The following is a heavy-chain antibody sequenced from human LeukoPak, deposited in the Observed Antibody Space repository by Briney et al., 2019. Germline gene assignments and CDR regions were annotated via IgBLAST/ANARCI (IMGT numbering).Heavy chain of an antibody. CDR2: INGDGSST. J-gene: IGHJ5*02. V-gene: IGHV3-74*01. Sequence: GGSLRLSCAASGFTFSPYWMHWVCQAPGKGLVWVSRINGDGSSTDYADSVKGRFTISRDNAKNTLYLQMNSLTAEDTAVYYCARDRGYQMVDPWGQGTLVTVSS. CDR3: ARDRGYQMVDP. D-gene: IGHD5-12*01. CDR1: GFTFSPYW.